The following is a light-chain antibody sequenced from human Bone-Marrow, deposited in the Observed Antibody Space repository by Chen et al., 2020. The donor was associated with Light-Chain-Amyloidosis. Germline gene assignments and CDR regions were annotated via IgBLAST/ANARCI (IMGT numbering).Light chain of an antibody. CDR2: GAS. CDR3: QQYGTSPLT. Sequence: EIVFTQSPGTLSLSPGEGANLSCRASQTINSNYLTWDQQKFGQAPRLLIYGASSRATGIPDRFTGSGSGTDFTLTSNRLEPDDCEMYYCQQYGTSPLTFGGWTKVEI. V-gene: IGKV3-20*01. CDR1: QTINSNY. J-gene: IGKJ4*01.